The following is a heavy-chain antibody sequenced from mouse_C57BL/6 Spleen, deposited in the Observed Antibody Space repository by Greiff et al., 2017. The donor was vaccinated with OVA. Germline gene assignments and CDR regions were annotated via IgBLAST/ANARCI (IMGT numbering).Heavy chain of an antibody. J-gene: IGHJ3*01. V-gene: IGHV1-62-2*01. CDR2: FYPGSGSI. CDR3: ARHEGYDGYLAWFAY. D-gene: IGHD2-3*01. CDR1: GYTFTEYT. Sequence: VKLMESGAELVKPGASVKLSCKASGYTFTEYTIHWVKQRSGQGLEWIGWFYPGSGSIKYNEKFKDKATLTADKSSSTVYMELSRLTSEDSAVYFCARHEGYDGYLAWFAYWGQGTLVTVSA.